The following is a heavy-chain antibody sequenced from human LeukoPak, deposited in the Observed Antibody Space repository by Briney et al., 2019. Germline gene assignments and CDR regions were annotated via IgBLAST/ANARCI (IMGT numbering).Heavy chain of an antibody. CDR3: AREQWLAFLPLFDY. V-gene: IGHV4-61*02. J-gene: IGHJ4*02. D-gene: IGHD6-19*01. Sequence: PSETLSLTRTVSGGSISSGSYYWSWIRQPAGKGLEWIGRIYTSGSTNYNPSLKSRVTISVDTSKNQFSLKLSSVTAADTAVYYCAREQWLAFLPLFDYWGQGTLVTVSS. CDR1: GGSISSGSYY. CDR2: IYTSGST.